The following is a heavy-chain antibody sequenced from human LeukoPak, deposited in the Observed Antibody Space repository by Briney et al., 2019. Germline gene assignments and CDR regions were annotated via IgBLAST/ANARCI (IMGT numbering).Heavy chain of an antibody. D-gene: IGHD2-2*01. J-gene: IGHJ6*02. V-gene: IGHV1-69*04. Sequence: SVKVSCKASGGTFSSYAISWVRQAPGQGLEWMGRIIPILGIANYTQKFQGRVTITADKSTSTAYMALSSLRSEDTAVYYCASPSSTSCYGPCYYYGMDVWGQGTTVTVSS. CDR1: GGTFSSYA. CDR3: ASPSSTSCYGPCYYYGMDV. CDR2: IIPILGIA.